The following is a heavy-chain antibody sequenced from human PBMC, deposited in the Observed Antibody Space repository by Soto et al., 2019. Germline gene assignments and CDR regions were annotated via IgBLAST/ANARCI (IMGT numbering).Heavy chain of an antibody. CDR2: ITAGGDGT. J-gene: IGHJ3*02. D-gene: IGHD2-15*01. CDR1: GFTFSNYI. CDR3: APHVYCSGGSCQYDAFDI. Sequence: EVQVLESGGGLVQPGGSLRLSCAASGFTFSNYIMTWIRQAPGKGLEWVSTITAGGDGTYYADSVKGRFTVSRDTSKNTLYLQMNSLGAEVTAVYYCAPHVYCSGGSCQYDAFDIRGQGTMVTVSS. V-gene: IGHV3-23*01.